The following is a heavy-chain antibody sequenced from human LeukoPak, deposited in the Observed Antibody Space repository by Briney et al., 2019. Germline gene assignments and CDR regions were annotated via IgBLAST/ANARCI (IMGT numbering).Heavy chain of an antibody. Sequence: SETLSLTCTVSGGSISSSSYYWGWIRQPPGKGLEWIGSIYYSGSTYYNPSLKSRVTISVDTSKNQFSLKLSSVTAADTAVYYCARQKGYEGFDYWGQGTLVTVSS. J-gene: IGHJ4*02. D-gene: IGHD1-1*01. CDR3: ARQKGYEGFDY. CDR2: IYYSGST. V-gene: IGHV4-39*01. CDR1: GGSISSSSYY.